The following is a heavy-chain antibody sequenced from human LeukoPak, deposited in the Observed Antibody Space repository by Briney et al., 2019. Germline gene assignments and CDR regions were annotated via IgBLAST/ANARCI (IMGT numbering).Heavy chain of an antibody. CDR1: EFTFSDYS. J-gene: IGHJ3*02. Sequence: GGSLRLSCAASEFTFSDYSMNWVRQAPGKGLEWVSYISETGRTIYYADSVKGRFTTSRDNAKNSLYLQMNNLRAEDTAVYYCAREYSSSWYEYAFDTWGQGTMVTVSS. CDR2: ISETGRTI. V-gene: IGHV3-48*01. D-gene: IGHD6-13*01. CDR3: AREYSSSWYEYAFDT.